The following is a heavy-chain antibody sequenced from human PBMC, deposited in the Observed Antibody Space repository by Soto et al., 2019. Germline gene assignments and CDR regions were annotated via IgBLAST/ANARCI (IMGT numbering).Heavy chain of an antibody. Sequence: GGSLRLSCAASGFTFSNYVMTWVRQAPGKGLEWVSSFIAGPFYADSVKGRITISRDNSKDTLYLQILSLRAEKTAIYYCAKSLSGNDYGVDVWGQGATVTV. CDR1: GFTFSNYV. V-gene: IGHV3-23*01. D-gene: IGHD1-20*01. CDR3: AKSLSGNDYGVDV. CDR2: FIAGP. J-gene: IGHJ6*02.